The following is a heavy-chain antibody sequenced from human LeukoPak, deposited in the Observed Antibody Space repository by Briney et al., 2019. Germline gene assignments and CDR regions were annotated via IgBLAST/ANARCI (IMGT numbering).Heavy chain of an antibody. CDR2: MNPNSGNT. D-gene: IGHD3-10*01. Sequence: ASVKVSCKASGGTFSSYAISWVRQAPGQGLEWMGWMNPNSGNTGYAQKFQGRVTMTRNTSISTAYMELSSLRSEDTAAYYCARRALWFGELSYYYGMDVWGQGTTVTVSS. CDR3: ARRALWFGELSYYYGMDV. J-gene: IGHJ6*02. CDR1: GGTFSSYA. V-gene: IGHV1-8*02.